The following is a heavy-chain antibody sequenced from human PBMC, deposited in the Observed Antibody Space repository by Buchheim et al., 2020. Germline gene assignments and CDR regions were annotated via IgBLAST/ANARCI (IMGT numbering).Heavy chain of an antibody. CDR1: GFTFSNYS. D-gene: IGHD2-21*01. Sequence: EVQLLESGGGLVQPGGSLRLSCAASGFTFSNYSMTWVRQAPGKGLEWVSTLSGSSGNTYYADSVKGRFTISRDNSKNTLYLRMNSLRAEDTGVYFCAKDLLAYCVSDCASIAAYVMDVWGQGTT. CDR3: AKDLLAYCVSDCASIAAYVMDV. CDR2: LSGSSGNT. V-gene: IGHV3-23*01. J-gene: IGHJ6*02.